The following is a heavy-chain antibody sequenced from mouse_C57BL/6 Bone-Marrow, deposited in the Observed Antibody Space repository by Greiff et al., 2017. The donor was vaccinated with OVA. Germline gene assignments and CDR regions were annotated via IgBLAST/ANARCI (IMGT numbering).Heavy chain of an antibody. D-gene: IGHD1-1*01. CDR1: GYTFTDYY. CDR3: ARGATVVARYFDV. Sequence: EVKLMESGPVLVKPGASVKMSCKASGYTFTDYYMNWVKQSHGKSLEWIGVINPYNGGTSYNQKFKGKATLTVDKSSSTAYMELNSLTSEDSAVYYCARGATVVARYFDVWGTGTTVTVSS. V-gene: IGHV1-19*01. CDR2: INPYNGGT. J-gene: IGHJ1*03.